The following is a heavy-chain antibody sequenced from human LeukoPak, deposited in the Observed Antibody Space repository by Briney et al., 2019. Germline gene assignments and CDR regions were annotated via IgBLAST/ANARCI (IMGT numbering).Heavy chain of an antibody. J-gene: IGHJ4*02. Sequence: ASVKVSCKASGYTFTSYDFNWVRQATGQRPEWMGWMSPNSGDTGYAQKFQDRVTMTRNTSISTAYMELSSLRSEDTAVYYCARDRARGELRATWDYWGQGTLVTASS. CDR1: GYTFTSYD. CDR2: MSPNSGDT. D-gene: IGHD1-26*01. V-gene: IGHV1-8*01. CDR3: ARDRARGELRATWDY.